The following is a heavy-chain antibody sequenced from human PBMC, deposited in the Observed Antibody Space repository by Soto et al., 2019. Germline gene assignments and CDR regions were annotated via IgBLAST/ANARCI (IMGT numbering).Heavy chain of an antibody. D-gene: IGHD1-26*01. CDR1: GYTFTSYG. CDR2: ISAYNGNT. V-gene: IGHV1-18*01. CDR3: ARGDLLRPTTPYGMDA. Sequence: ASVEVSCKASGYTFTSYGISWVRQAPGHGLEWMGSISAYNGNTNYAQKLQGRVTMTTDTSTSTAYMELRSLRSDDTPVYYCARGDLLRPTTPYGMDAWGQGTPVTVSS. J-gene: IGHJ6*02.